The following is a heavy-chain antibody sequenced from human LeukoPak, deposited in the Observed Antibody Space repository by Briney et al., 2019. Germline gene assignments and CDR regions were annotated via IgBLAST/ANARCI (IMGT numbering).Heavy chain of an antibody. J-gene: IGHJ4*02. D-gene: IGHD3-10*01. V-gene: IGHV1-18*01. CDR2: INAYNGNT. Sequence: ASVKVSCKASGGTFSSYAISWVRQAPGQGLAWMGWINAYNGNTNYAQKLQGRVTMTTDTSTSTAYMELRSLRSDDTAVYYCARGAYVVRRVIISLFDYWGQGTLVTVSS. CDR3: ARGAYVVRRVIISLFDY. CDR1: GGTFSSYA.